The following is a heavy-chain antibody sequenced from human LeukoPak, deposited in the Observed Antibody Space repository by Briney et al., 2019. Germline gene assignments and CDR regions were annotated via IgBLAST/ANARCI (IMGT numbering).Heavy chain of an antibody. V-gene: IGHV4-39*07. D-gene: IGHD3-3*01. CDR2: IYYSGST. CDR1: GGSISSSSYY. J-gene: IGHJ4*02. Sequence: PSETLSLTCTVSGGSISSSSYYWGWIRQPPGKWLEWIGSIYYSGSTYYAPPLKSRVTISVDTSKNQCSLKLSSVTAADTAVYYCARGLNDSWTGENYWGQGNLVTVSS. CDR3: ARGLNDSWTGENY.